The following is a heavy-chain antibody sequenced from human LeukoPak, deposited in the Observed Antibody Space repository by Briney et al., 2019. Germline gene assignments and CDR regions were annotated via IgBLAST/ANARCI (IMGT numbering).Heavy chain of an antibody. Sequence: ASVKVSCKASGYTLTELSMHWVRHAPGKGLEWMGGFDPEDGETIYAQKFQGRVTITRDTSASTAYMELSSLRSEDMAVYYCARGGSYGYNDYWGQGTLVTVSS. CDR1: GYTLTELS. CDR3: ARGGSYGYNDY. D-gene: IGHD5-18*01. V-gene: IGHV1-24*01. J-gene: IGHJ4*02. CDR2: FDPEDGET.